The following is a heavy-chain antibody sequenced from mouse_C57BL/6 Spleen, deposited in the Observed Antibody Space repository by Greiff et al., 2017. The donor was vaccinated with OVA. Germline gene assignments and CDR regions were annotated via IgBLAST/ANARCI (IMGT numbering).Heavy chain of an antibody. Sequence: VQLQQPGAELVMPGASVKLSCKASGYTFTSYWMHWVKQRPGQGLEWIGEIDPSDSYTNYNQKFKGKSTLTVDKSSSTAYMQLSSLTSEDSAVYYCARSIYPYYFDYWGQGTTLTVSS. CDR3: ARSIYPYYFDY. CDR2: IDPSDSYT. J-gene: IGHJ2*01. V-gene: IGHV1-69*01. D-gene: IGHD2-1*01. CDR1: GYTFTSYW.